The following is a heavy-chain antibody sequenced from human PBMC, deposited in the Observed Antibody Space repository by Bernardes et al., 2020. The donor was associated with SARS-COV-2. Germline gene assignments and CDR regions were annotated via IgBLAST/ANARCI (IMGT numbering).Heavy chain of an antibody. CDR3: AHWSGVISRAWFDP. Sequence: SGPTLVKPTQTLTLTCTFSGFSRPTSGVGVGWIRQPPGKALEWLARMYWDDDKRYTTALKNRPTITKDTSKNQVVLTMTDMNPVDTATYCCAHWSGVISRAWFDPWGPGTLVTVSS. CDR2: MYWDDDK. J-gene: IGHJ5*02. D-gene: IGHD3-3*01. CDR1: GFSRPTSGVG. V-gene: IGHV2-5*02.